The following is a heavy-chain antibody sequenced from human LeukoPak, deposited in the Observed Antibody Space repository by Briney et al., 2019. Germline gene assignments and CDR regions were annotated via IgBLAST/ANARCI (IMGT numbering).Heavy chain of an antibody. D-gene: IGHD3-16*01. V-gene: IGHV4-59*08. CDR2: IYNSVST. CDR3: ARHTKGIMGPHY. Sequence: SETLSLTCTVSGGSISDYYWSWIRRPPGQGLEWMGDIYNSVSTNYNPSLKSRVTISVDTSKNQFSLRLSSVTAADTALYYCARHTKGIMGPHYWGQGTLVTVSS. CDR1: GGSISDYY. J-gene: IGHJ4*02.